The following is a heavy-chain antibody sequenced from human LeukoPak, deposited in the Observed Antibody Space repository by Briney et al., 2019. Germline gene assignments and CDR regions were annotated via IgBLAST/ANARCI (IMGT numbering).Heavy chain of an antibody. CDR2: IYHSGST. Sequence: SETLSLTCAVSGYSISIGYYWGWIRHPPGKGLEWIGSIYHSGSTYYNPSLKSRVTISVDTSKNQFSLKLGSVTAADTAVYYCARDKDWEVYWGQGTLVTVSS. CDR3: ARDKDWEVY. V-gene: IGHV4-38-2*02. D-gene: IGHD1-26*01. J-gene: IGHJ4*02. CDR1: GYSISIGYY.